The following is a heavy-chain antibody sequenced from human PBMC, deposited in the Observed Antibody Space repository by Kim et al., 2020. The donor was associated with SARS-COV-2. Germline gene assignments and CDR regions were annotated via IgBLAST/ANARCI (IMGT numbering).Heavy chain of an antibody. CDR3: ARDVVGTWLDP. V-gene: IGHV4-59*01. CDR2: T. Sequence: TNYHPPPTSRVTRSVDTSKNQFSLKLSSVTAADTAVYYCARDVVGTWLDPWGQGTLVTVSS. J-gene: IGHJ5*02. D-gene: IGHD1-26*01.